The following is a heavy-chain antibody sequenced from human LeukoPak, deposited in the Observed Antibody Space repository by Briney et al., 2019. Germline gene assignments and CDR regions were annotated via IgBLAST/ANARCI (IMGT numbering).Heavy chain of an antibody. CDR3: AREFTGNDFSYYHLDV. J-gene: IGHJ6*02. CDR1: GYTFTGPY. V-gene: IGHV1-2*06. CDR2: VNPNSGGT. D-gene: IGHD1-1*01. Sequence: GASVKVSCKASGYTFTGPYIHWVRQAPGQGLEWMGRVNPNSGGTDYAKKFQGRVTMTRDTSISTANVELSSLTSDDTAVYYCAREFTGNDFSYYHLDVWGQGTTVTVPS.